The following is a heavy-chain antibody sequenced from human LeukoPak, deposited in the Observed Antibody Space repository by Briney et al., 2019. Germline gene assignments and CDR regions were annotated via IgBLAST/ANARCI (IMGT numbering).Heavy chain of an antibody. Sequence: ASVKVSCKASGGTFSSYAISWVRQAPGQGLEWMGGIIPIFGTANYAQKFQGRVTITADESTSTAYMELSSLRSEDTAVYHCARGYSYGYFAYWGQGTLVTVSS. CDR2: IIPIFGTA. V-gene: IGHV1-69*13. CDR1: GGTFSSYA. CDR3: ARGYSYGYFAY. J-gene: IGHJ4*02. D-gene: IGHD5-18*01.